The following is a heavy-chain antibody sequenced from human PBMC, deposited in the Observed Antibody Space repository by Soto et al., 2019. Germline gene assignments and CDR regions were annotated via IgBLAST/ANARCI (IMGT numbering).Heavy chain of an antibody. CDR1: GFTLSDHF. J-gene: IGHJ4*02. CDR2: ISTTRNYT. Sequence: GGSLRLSCTVSGFTLSDHFMAWVRQAPGKGLEWVSDISTTRNYTKYADSVKGRFSMSRDNARNSVYLQMNRLRADDTAVYYCARVSRDYYLYHFDYWGQGALVTVSS. CDR3: ARVSRDYYLYHFDY. D-gene: IGHD3-3*01. V-gene: IGHV3-11*06.